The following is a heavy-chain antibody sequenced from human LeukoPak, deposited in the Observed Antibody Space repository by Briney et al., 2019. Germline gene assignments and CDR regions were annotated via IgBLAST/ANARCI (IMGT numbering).Heavy chain of an antibody. CDR1: GGSISSSNW. V-gene: IGHV4-4*02. J-gene: IGHJ3*02. CDR3: ARVASGWEPQGAFDI. CDR2: IYHSGST. Sequence: SETLSLTCAVSGGSISSSNWWSWVRQPPGKGLEWIGEIYHSGSTNYNPSLKSRVTISVDKSKNQFSLKLSSVTAADTAVYYCARVASGWEPQGAFDIWGQGTMVTVSS. D-gene: IGHD1-26*01.